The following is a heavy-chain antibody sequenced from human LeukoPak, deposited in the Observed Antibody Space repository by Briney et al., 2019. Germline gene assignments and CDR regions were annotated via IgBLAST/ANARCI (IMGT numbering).Heavy chain of an antibody. V-gene: IGHV3-21*01. CDR3: ASGVGATYYYYYYTDV. CDR2: ISSSSSYI. D-gene: IGHD1-26*01. Sequence: GGSLRLSCAASGFTFSGYCMNWVRQAPGKGLEWVSSISSSSSYIYYADSVKGRFTISRDNAKNSLYLQMNSLRAEDTAVYYCASGVGATYYYYYYTDVWGKGTTVTVSS. J-gene: IGHJ6*03. CDR1: GFTFSGYC.